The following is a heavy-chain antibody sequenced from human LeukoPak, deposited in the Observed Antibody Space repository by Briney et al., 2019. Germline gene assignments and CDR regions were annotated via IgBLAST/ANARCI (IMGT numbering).Heavy chain of an antibody. CDR1: GGTFSGYY. D-gene: IGHD1-26*01. CDR2: INHSGST. V-gene: IGHV4-34*01. J-gene: IGHJ4*02. Sequence: PSETLSLTCAVYGGTFSGYYWSWIRQPPGKGLEWIGEINHSGSTNYNPSLKSRVTISVDTSKNQFSLKLSSVTAADTAVYYCARGRSGSYRTWGQGTLVTVSS. CDR3: ARGRSGSYRT.